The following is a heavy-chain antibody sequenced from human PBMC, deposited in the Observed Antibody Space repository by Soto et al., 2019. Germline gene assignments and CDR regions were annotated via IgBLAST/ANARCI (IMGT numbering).Heavy chain of an antibody. D-gene: IGHD2-15*01. CDR2: ISYSGNT. CDR1: GDSTSNYY. J-gene: IGHJ4*02. V-gene: IGHV4-59*01. CDR3: ARIRGKRGSTIDY. Sequence: PSETLSLTCIISGDSTSNYYLSWIRQSPGKGLEWIGYISYSGNTNYNHSLKSRVTISVDTYKDQLSLKVTSVTAADTAMYYCARIRGKRGSTIDYWGQGTQVTVSS.